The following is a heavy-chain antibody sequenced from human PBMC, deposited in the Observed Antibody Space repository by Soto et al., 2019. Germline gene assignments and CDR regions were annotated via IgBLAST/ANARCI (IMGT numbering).Heavy chain of an antibody. CDR3: ARPGGGGGWL. J-gene: IGHJ4*02. Sequence: QVQLQESGPGLVKPSETLSLTCTVSGGSVSSGRFYWSWIRQPPGKGLEWIGYIYYSGSTKYNPSLRSRVTISVDTSKNLFSRKLTSVTVGDRAVYSGARPGGGGGWLGGRETLVTVSS. D-gene: IGHD6-19*01. CDR1: GGSVSSGRFY. V-gene: IGHV4-61*01. CDR2: IYYSGST.